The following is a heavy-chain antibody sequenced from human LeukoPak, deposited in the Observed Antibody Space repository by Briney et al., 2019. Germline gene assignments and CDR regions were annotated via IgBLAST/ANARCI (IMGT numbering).Heavy chain of an antibody. J-gene: IGHJ4*02. CDR3: ASIRGTFGY. V-gene: IGHV3-72*01. CDR1: GFTFSNHF. D-gene: IGHD1-26*01. Sequence: GGSLRLSCAASGFTFSNHFLDWVRQAPGKGLEWVGRTRNKANSYITEYAASVKGRFTISRDDSKNSLYIQMSSLKTDDTAMYYRASIRGTFGYWGQGTLVTVSS. CDR2: TRNKANSYIT.